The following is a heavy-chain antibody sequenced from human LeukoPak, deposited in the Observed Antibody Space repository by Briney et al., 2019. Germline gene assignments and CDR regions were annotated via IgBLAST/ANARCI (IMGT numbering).Heavy chain of an antibody. Sequence: SETLSLTCTVSGDSISSYYWSWIRQPPGKRLEWIAYISYSGNSSYNPSLDSRVTISVDTSKNQFSLKLSSVTAADTAVYYCARMGVVPATIRGYYMDVWGKGTTVTVSS. V-gene: IGHV4-59*01. J-gene: IGHJ6*03. CDR1: GDSISSYY. D-gene: IGHD2-2*01. CDR3: ARMGVVPATIRGYYMDV. CDR2: ISYSGNS.